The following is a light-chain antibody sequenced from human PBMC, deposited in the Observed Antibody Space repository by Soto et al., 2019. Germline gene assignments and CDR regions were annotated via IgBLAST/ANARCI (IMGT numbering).Light chain of an antibody. J-gene: IGLJ2*01. CDR2: GNS. Sequence: QSVLTQPPSVSGAPGQRVTISCTGSSSNIGAGYDEHWYQQLPGTAPKLPIYGNSNRPSGVPDRFSGSKSGTSASLAITGLQAEDEADYYCQSYDSSLSGSVFGGGTKLTVL. V-gene: IGLV1-40*01. CDR1: SSNIGAGYD. CDR3: QSYDSSLSGSV.